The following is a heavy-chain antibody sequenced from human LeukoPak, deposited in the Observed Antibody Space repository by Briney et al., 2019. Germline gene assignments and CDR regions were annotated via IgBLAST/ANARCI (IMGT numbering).Heavy chain of an antibody. CDR2: INPNSGGT. Sequence: GASVKVSCKASGYTFTGYYMHWVRQAPGQGLEWMGWINPNSGGTNYAQKFQGRVTMTRDTSISTAYMELGRLRSDDTAVYYCARVPPFEGWFDPWGQGTLVTVSS. CDR1: GYTFTGYY. V-gene: IGHV1-2*02. CDR3: ARVPPFEGWFDP. J-gene: IGHJ5*02.